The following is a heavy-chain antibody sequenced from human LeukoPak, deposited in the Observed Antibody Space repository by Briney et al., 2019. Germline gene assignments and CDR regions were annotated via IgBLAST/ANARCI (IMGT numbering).Heavy chain of an antibody. J-gene: IGHJ5*02. V-gene: IGHV3-43*02. CDR2: ISGDGGST. Sequence: GGSLRLSCAASGFTFDDYAMHWARQAPGKGLEWVSLISGDGGSTYYADSVKGRFTISRDNSKNSLYLQMNSLRTEDTALYYCAKDLGDSGYDLGNNWFDPWGQGTLVTVSS. CDR3: AKDLGDSGYDLGNNWFDP. CDR1: GFTFDDYA. D-gene: IGHD5-12*01.